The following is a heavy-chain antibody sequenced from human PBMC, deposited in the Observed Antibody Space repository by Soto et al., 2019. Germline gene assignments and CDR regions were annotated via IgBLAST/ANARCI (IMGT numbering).Heavy chain of an antibody. CDR3: AGEGAAAARMFDN. CDR1: GYTFNMYY. CDR2: SNPNGDTT. Sequence: QVQLVQSGAEVRNPGASVKLSCKASGYTFNMYYMHWVRQAPGQGLEWMGVSNPNGDTTTYAQRFQSRLTMTRDTSTCTVYMDLTSLRSEATAVYYWAGEGAAAARMFDNWGQGTLVTVSS. J-gene: IGHJ4*02. D-gene: IGHD6-13*01. V-gene: IGHV1-46*02.